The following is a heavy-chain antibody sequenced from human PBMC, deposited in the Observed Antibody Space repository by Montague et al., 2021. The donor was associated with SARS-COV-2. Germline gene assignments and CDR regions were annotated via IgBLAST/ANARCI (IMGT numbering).Heavy chain of an antibody. CDR1: GFSFRTYG. Sequence: SLRLSCAASGFSFRTYGMHWVRRAPGKGLEWVAYIFYDGSKEDYADSVKGRFTISRDNSKDTLYLHMSTLRAEDTAMYYCARQKDIVGTFDSWGQGTLVIVST. V-gene: IGHV3-33*01. D-gene: IGHD5-12*01. CDR2: IFYDGSKE. CDR3: ARQKDIVGTFDS. J-gene: IGHJ4*02.